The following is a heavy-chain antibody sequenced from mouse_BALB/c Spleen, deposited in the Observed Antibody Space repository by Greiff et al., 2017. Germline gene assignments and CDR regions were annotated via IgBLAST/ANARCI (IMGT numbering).Heavy chain of an antibody. J-gene: IGHJ2*01. V-gene: IGHV1-80*01. CDR1: GYAFSSYW. CDR2: IYPGDGDT. Sequence: LVESGAELVRPGSSVKISCKASGYAFSSYWMNWVKQRPGQGLEWIGQIYPGDGDTNYNGKFKGKATLTADKSSSTAYMQLSSLTSEDSAVYFCARGSSYHYWGQGTTLTVSS. CDR3: ARGSSYHY. D-gene: IGHD1-1*01.